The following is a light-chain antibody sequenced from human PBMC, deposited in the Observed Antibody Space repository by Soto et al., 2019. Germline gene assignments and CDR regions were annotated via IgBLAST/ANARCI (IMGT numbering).Light chain of an antibody. CDR1: QSINSW. CDR3: QQYKSYWT. CDR2: KAS. Sequence: DIQMTQSPSTLSASVGDRVTITCRARQSINSWLAWYQQKPGKAPKILIYKASSLESGVPSRFSGSGSGTEFTLTISSLQPDDFATYYCQQYKSYWTFGQGNKVEIK. J-gene: IGKJ1*01. V-gene: IGKV1-5*03.